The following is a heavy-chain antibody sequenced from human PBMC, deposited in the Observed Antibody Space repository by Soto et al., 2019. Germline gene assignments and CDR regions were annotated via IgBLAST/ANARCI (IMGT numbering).Heavy chain of an antibody. CDR3: AADRKIVGTIGAFDF. J-gene: IGHJ4*02. V-gene: IGHV1-24*01. CDR2: SAPEEGEP. CDR1: GYTFTGYY. D-gene: IGHD1-26*01. Sequence: ASVKVSCKASGYTFTGYYMHWLRQAPGKGLEWMGRSAPEEGEPIYPQKFQGRVSMTEDPSTDTAYMELTSLRFEDTAVYFCAADRKIVGTIGAFDFWGQGTLVTVSS.